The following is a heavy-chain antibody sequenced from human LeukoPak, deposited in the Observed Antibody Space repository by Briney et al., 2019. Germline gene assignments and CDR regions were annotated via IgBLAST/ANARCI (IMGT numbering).Heavy chain of an antibody. J-gene: IGHJ4*02. CDR1: GFTVSSNY. V-gene: IGHV3-66*01. Sequence: PGGSLRLSCAASGFTVSSNYMSWVRQAPGKGLEWVSVIYSGGSTYYADSVKGRFTISRDNSKNTLYLQMNSLRAEDTAVYYCARVRIQLWYPGYFDYWGQGTLVTVSS. CDR2: IYSGGST. D-gene: IGHD5-18*01. CDR3: ARVRIQLWYPGYFDY.